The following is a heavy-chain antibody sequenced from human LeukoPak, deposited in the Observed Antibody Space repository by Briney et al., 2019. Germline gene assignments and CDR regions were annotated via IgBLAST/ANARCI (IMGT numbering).Heavy chain of an antibody. CDR2: IYPGDSDT. CDR3: AGHLSSSHRDAFDI. V-gene: IGHV5-51*01. Sequence: GESLQISCKGSGYSFTSYWIGWVRQLPGKGLVWMGIIYPGDSDTRYSPSFQGQVSILAEESIKTTFLQRSSLKASDNAAYYCAGHLSSSHRDAFDIWGQGTMVTVSS. CDR1: GYSFTSYW. J-gene: IGHJ3*02. D-gene: IGHD6-13*01.